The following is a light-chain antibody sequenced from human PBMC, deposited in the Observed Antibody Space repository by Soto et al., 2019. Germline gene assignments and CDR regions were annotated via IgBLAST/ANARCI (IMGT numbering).Light chain of an antibody. J-gene: IGLJ2*01. CDR1: SSDVGSYNL. CDR2: EVS. V-gene: IGLV2-23*02. Sequence: QSALTQPASVSGSPGQSITISCTGTSSDVGSYNLVSWYQQHPGKAPKLMISEVSKRPSGVSHRFSGSKSGNTASLTISGLQAEDEADSYCCSYAGSSTLVFGGGTKVTVL. CDR3: CSYAGSSTLV.